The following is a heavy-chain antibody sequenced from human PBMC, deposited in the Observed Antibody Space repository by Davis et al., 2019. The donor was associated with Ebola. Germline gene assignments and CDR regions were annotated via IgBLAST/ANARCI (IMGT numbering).Heavy chain of an antibody. D-gene: IGHD3-22*01. CDR2: INPNSGGT. J-gene: IGHJ4*02. V-gene: IGHV1-2*06. Sequence: AASVKVSCKASGYTFTGYYLHWVRQAPGQGLEWMGRINPNSGGTNYAQKFQGRVTMTRDTSISTAYMELSRVRSDDTAVYYCARVFKGEDSSGYHGHYFDYWGQGSLVTVSS. CDR3: ARVFKGEDSSGYHGHYFDY. CDR1: GYTFTGYY.